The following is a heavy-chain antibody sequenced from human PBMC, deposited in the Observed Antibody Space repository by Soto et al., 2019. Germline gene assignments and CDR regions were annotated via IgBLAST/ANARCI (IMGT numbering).Heavy chain of an antibody. CDR1: GFTFSNFG. D-gene: IGHD3-10*01. CDR2: ISYAGGNK. CDR3: ARADITMPHRYYYYGMDV. Sequence: LRLSCAASGFTFSNFGMHWVRQAPGKGLEWVAFISYAGGNKYYAGSVKGRFTISRDNSKTLYLQMNSLRREDTAVYYCARADITMPHRYYYYGMDVWGQGTTVTVSS. J-gene: IGHJ6*02. V-gene: IGHV3-30*03.